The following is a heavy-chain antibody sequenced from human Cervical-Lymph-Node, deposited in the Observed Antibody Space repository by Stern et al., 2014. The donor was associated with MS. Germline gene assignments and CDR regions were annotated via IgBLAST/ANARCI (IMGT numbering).Heavy chain of an antibody. CDR2: IIPIFGTA. CDR3: ATGEMATKSYYYYGMDV. CDR1: GGTFSSYA. D-gene: IGHD5-24*01. J-gene: IGHJ6*02. V-gene: IGHV1-69*01. Sequence: VKLVESGAEVKKPGSSVKVSCKASGGTFSSYAISWVRQAPGQGLEWMGGIIPIFGTANYAQKFQGRVTITADESTSTAYMELSSLRSEDTAVYYCATGEMATKSYYYYGMDVWGQGTTVTVSS.